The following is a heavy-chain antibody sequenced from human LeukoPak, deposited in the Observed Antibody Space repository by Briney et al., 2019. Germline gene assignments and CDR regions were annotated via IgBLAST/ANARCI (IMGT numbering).Heavy chain of an antibody. CDR3: AGDGYSSSWYYFDY. V-gene: IGHV4-34*01. CDR1: GGSFSGYY. CDR2: INHSGST. Sequence: KPSETLSLTCAVYGGSFSGYYWSWIRQPPGKGLEWIGEINHSGSTNYNPSLKSRVTISVDTSKNQFSLKLSSVTAADTAVYYCAGDGYSSSWYYFDYWGQGTLVTVSS. D-gene: IGHD6-13*01. J-gene: IGHJ4*02.